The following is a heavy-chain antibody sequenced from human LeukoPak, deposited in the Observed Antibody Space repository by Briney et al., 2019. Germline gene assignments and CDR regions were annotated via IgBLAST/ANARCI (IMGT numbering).Heavy chain of an antibody. J-gene: IGHJ4*02. D-gene: IGHD3-22*01. CDR1: GFTFSTYG. V-gene: IGHV3-21*04. CDR3: ARLWGGSSGYYY. CDR2: TSTSGDST. Sequence: GGSLRLSCAASGFTFSTYGMSWVRQAPGKGLEWVSATSTSGDSTYYADSVKGRFTISRDNAKNSLYLQMSSLRAEDTAVYYCARLWGGSSGYYYWGQGTLVTVSS.